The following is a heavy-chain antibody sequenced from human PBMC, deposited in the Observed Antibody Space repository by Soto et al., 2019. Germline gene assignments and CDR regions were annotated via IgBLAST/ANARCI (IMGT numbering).Heavy chain of an antibody. Sequence: EVQLVESGGGLVQPGGSLRLSSAASGFTFSGYWMSWVRWAPGRGLEWVANIKKDGSETYYGDSVKGRFAISRDNAKNSLYLQMNSLRAEDTAVYYCVRLCSIGWYGIDYWGQGILVTVSS. J-gene: IGHJ4*02. D-gene: IGHD6-19*01. V-gene: IGHV3-7*01. CDR2: IKKDGSET. CDR1: GFTFSGYW. CDR3: VRLCSIGWYGIDY.